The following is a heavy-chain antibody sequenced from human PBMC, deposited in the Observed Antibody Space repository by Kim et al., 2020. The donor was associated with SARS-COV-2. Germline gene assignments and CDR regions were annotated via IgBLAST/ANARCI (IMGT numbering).Heavy chain of an antibody. CDR3: ARGRSSWYFLLWFGFDY. J-gene: IGHJ4*02. CDR2: INHSGST. Sequence: SETLSLTCAVYGGSFSGYYWSWIRQPPGKGLEWIGEINHSGSTNYNPSLKSRVTISVDTSKNQFSLKLSSVTAADTAVYYCARGRSSWYFLLWFGFDYWGQGTLVTVSS. CDR1: GGSFSGYY. V-gene: IGHV4-34*01. D-gene: IGHD6-13*01.